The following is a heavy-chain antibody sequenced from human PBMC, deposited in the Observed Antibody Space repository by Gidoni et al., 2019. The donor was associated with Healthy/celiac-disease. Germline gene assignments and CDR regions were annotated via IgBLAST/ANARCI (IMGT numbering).Heavy chain of an antibody. D-gene: IGHD3-22*01. CDR3: ARSSTYYYDSSGWGLFGFDY. Sequence: QVQLQESGPGLVKPSETLSLTCAVSGYSSSSGYYWGWIRQPPGKGLEWIGSIHHSGSTYYTPSLKSRVTISVDTSKNQFSLKLSSVTAADTAVYYCARSSTYYYDSSGWGLFGFDYWGQGTLVTVSS. V-gene: IGHV4-38-2*01. J-gene: IGHJ4*02. CDR1: GYSSSSGYY. CDR2: IHHSGST.